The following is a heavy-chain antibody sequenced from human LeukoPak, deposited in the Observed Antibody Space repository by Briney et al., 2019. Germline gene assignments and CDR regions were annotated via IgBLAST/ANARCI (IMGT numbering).Heavy chain of an antibody. J-gene: IGHJ4*02. V-gene: IGHV3-23*01. CDR2: TSGGGG. Sequence: PGGSLRLSCAASGFTFSSYAMSWVRQAPGKGLEWVSGTSGGGGDYADSVKGRFTISRDNSKNTLYLQMNSLRAEDMAIYYCAKFAGGFKIHYFFDYWGQGTLVTVSS. CDR1: GFTFSSYA. D-gene: IGHD1-1*01. CDR3: AKFAGGFKIHYFFDY.